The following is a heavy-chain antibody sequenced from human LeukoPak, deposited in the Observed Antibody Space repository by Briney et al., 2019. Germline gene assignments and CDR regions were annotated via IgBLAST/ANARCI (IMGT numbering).Heavy chain of an antibody. J-gene: IGHJ4*02. V-gene: IGHV4-34*01. CDR1: GFTFTNYA. Sequence: GSLRLSCAASGFTFTNYAMNWVRQPPGKGLEWIGEIHHGGSPSYNPSLKSRVTISLDTSKNQLSLKLNSVTATDTAVYYCTRNGDYNLDYWGQGALVTVSS. D-gene: IGHD4-17*01. CDR2: IHHGGSP. CDR3: TRNGDYNLDY.